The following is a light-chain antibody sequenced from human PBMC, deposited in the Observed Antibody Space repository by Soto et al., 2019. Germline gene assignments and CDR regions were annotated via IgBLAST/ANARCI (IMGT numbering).Light chain of an antibody. Sequence: EVALTQSPGTLSLSPGARATLSCRASQTIANNYLTWYQQKPGQTPRVLISDASTRATGIPDRFSGSGSGTAFTLTLSRLEPEDFAVYYCQLYGTSPWTFGQGTKVEI. CDR2: DAS. CDR1: QTIANNY. V-gene: IGKV3-20*01. J-gene: IGKJ1*01. CDR3: QLYGTSPWT.